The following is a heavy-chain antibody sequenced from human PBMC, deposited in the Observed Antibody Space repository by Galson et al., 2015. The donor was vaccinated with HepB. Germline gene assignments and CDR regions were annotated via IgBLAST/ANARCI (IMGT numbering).Heavy chain of an antibody. V-gene: IGHV3-33*01. CDR3: ARGNYYDSSGYSKGDWFDP. D-gene: IGHD3-22*01. J-gene: IGHJ5*02. CDR2: IWYDGSNK. CDR1: GFTFSSYG. Sequence: SLRLSCAASGFTFSSYGMHWVRQAPGKGLEWVAVIWYDGSNKYYADSVKGRFTISRDNSKNTLYLQMNSLRAEDTAVYYCARGNYYDSSGYSKGDWFDPWGQGTLVTVSS.